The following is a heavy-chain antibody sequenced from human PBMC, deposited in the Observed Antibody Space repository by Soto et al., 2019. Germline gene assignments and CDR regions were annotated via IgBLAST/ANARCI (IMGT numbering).Heavy chain of an antibody. CDR2: IYPGDSDA. CDR1: GYSFTIYW. J-gene: IGHJ6*02. CDR3: ARPRSGSYRLDYYGMDV. D-gene: IGHD3-10*01. Sequence: GESLKISCKASGYSFTIYWIAWVRQMPGKGLEWMGIIYPGDSDARYSPSFQGQVTMSADKSVSTAYLQWSSLKASDTAMYYCARPRSGSYRLDYYGMDVWGQGTTVTVSS. V-gene: IGHV5-51*01.